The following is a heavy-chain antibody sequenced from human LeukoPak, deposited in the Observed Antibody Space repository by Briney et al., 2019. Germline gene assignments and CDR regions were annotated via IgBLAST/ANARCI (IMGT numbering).Heavy chain of an antibody. V-gene: IGHV3-74*01. J-gene: IGHJ3*02. CDR3: ARVRVGGNRAFDI. CDR2: VNDGGSSS. D-gene: IGHD4-23*01. CDR1: GFTFSNYW. Sequence: GESLRLSCAASGFTFSNYWMRWVRQAPGKGLVWVSRVNDGGSSSNYADFVKGRFTVSRDNAKNTLYLQMNNLGAEDTAVYYCARVRVGGNRAFDIWGQGTMVTVSS.